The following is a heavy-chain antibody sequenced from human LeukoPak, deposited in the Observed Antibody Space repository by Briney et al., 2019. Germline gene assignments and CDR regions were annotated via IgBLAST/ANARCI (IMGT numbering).Heavy chain of an antibody. V-gene: IGHV1-69*06. D-gene: IGHD5/OR15-5a*01. CDR3: ARVAVSPLRAFDY. CDR1: GGTFSSYA. CDR2: IIPIFGTA. Sequence: SVKVSCKASGGTFSSYAISWVRQAPGQGLEWMGGIIPIFGTANYAQKFQGRVTITADKSTSTAYMELSSLRSEDTAVYYCARVAVSPLRAFDYWGQGTLVTVSS. J-gene: IGHJ4*02.